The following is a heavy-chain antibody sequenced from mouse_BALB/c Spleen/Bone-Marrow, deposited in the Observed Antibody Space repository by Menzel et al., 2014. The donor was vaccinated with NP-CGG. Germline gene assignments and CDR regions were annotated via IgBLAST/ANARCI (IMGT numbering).Heavy chain of an antibody. J-gene: IGHJ3*01. Sequence: EVQRVESGGGLVQPKGSLKLSCAASGFTFNTYAMNWVRQAPGKGLEWVARIRSKSNNYATYYADSVKDRFTISRDDSQSMLYLQMNNLKTEDTAMYYCVSHGSWFAYWGQGTRVTVSA. CDR1: GFTFNTYA. CDR3: VSHGSWFAY. CDR2: IRSKSNNYAT. V-gene: IGHV10-1*02.